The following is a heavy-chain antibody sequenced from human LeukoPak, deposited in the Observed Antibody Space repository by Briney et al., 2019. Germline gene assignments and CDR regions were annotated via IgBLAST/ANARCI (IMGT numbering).Heavy chain of an antibody. J-gene: IGHJ4*02. Sequence: SETLSLTCAVSGGSISSGGYSWSWIRQPPGKGLEWIGYIYHSGSTYYNPSLKSRVTISVDRSKNQFSLKLSSVTAADTAVYYCAREEIGDYGDYVPSFDYWGQGTLVTVSS. CDR2: IYHSGST. D-gene: IGHD4-17*01. CDR1: GGSISSGGYS. V-gene: IGHV4-30-2*01. CDR3: AREEIGDYGDYVPSFDY.